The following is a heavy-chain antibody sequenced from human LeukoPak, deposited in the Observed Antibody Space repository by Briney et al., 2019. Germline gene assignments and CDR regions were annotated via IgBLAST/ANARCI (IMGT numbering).Heavy chain of an antibody. CDR3: ARDEEGDYYYGMDV. CDR1: GGSFSGYY. CDR2: INHSGST. Sequence: SETLSLTCAVYGGSFSGYYWSWIRQPPGKGLEWIGEINHSGSTNYNPSLKSRVTISVDTSKNQFSLKLSSVTAADTAVYYCARDEEGDYYYGMDVWGQGTTVTVSS. V-gene: IGHV4-34*01. J-gene: IGHJ6*02.